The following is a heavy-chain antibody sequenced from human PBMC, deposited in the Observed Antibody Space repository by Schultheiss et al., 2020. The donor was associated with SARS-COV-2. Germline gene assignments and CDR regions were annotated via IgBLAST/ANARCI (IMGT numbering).Heavy chain of an antibody. CDR1: GGSFSGYY. D-gene: IGHD6-6*01. J-gene: IGHJ6*03. CDR3: ARHGDSSSYYYYYYMDV. V-gene: IGHV4-34*01. Sequence: SETLSLTCAVYGGSFSGYYWSWIRQPPGKGLEWIGEVNHSGRSKYSPSLKSRVTISVDTSKNQFSLKLSSVTAADTAVYYCARHGDSSSYYYYYYMDVWGKGTTVTVSS. CDR2: VNHSGRS.